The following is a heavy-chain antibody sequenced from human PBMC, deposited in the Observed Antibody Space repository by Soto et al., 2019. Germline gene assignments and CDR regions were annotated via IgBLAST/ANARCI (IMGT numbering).Heavy chain of an antibody. D-gene: IGHD2-2*01. CDR1: GYTFTDYD. CDR3: ARDSSTTNPV. V-gene: IGHV1-8*01. Sequence: AAVKVSCKTSGYTFTDYDINWVRQATGQGLEWMGWMNPNSGNTGYAQKFQGRVSMTRNTATSTAYMELSSLRSDDTAIYYCARDSSTTNPVWGQGTMVTVSS. J-gene: IGHJ3*01. CDR2: MNPNSGNT.